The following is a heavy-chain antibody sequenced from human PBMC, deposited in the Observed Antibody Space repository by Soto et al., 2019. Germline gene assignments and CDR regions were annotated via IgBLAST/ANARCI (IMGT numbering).Heavy chain of an antibody. J-gene: IGHJ5*02. CDR3: ARDQNAMVRGIIKGSSFWGLEP. CDR1: GGTFFNHA. D-gene: IGHD3-10*01. Sequence: QVQLVHSGAEVKKPGSSVNVSCKASGGTFFNHALSWVRQAPGHGLEWMGGITPMFGRTNYAQKFQSRLSLTADQSTNTAYMELSSLTSQATAVYFCARDQNAMVRGIIKGSSFWGLEPWGPGTVVSVSS. V-gene: IGHV1-69*01. CDR2: ITPMFGRT.